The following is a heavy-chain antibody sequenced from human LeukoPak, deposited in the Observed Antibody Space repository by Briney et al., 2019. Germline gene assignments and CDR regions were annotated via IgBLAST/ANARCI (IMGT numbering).Heavy chain of an antibody. CDR1: GYTLTELS. V-gene: IGHV1-24*01. Sequence: ASVKVSCKVSGYTLTELSMHWVRQAPGKGLEWMGGFDPEDGETICAQKFQGRVTMTVDTSTDTAYMELSSLRSEDTAVYYCATTVLLWFGELFNYWGQGTLVTVSS. J-gene: IGHJ4*02. CDR2: FDPEDGET. D-gene: IGHD3-10*01. CDR3: ATTVLLWFGELFNY.